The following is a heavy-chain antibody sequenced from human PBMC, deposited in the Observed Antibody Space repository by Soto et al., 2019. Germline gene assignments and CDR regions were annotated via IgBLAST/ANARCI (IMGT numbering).Heavy chain of an antibody. J-gene: IGHJ4*02. D-gene: IGHD3-22*01. CDR3: ARAVGIVVVQGDYFDY. CDR1: GYPFTSYG. CDR2: ISAYNGNT. V-gene: IGHV1-18*01. Sequence: QVQLVQSGAEVNKPWASVKVSCKASGYPFTSYGISWVRQAPGQGLEWMGWISAYNGNTNYAQKLQGRVTMTTDTSTSTAYMELRSLRSDDTAVYYCARAVGIVVVQGDYFDYWGQGTLVTVSS.